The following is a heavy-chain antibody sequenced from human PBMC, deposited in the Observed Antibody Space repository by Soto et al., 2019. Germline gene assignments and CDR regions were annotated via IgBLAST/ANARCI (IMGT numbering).Heavy chain of an antibody. V-gene: IGHV4-31*02. CDR3: ASTYYYGSGIVYYGMDV. CDR2: IYYSGST. D-gene: IGHD3-10*01. CDR1: GGSISSGGYY. J-gene: IGHJ6*02. Sequence: SETLSLTCTFSGGSISSGGYYWSWIHQHPGKGLEWIGYIYYSGSTYYNPSLKSRVTISVDTSKNQFSLKLSSVTAADTAVYYCASTYYYGSGIVYYGMDVWGQGTTVTVSS.